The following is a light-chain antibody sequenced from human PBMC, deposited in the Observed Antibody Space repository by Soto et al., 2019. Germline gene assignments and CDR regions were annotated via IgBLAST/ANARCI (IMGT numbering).Light chain of an antibody. CDR3: QQYGSAPPYT. Sequence: EIVMTQSPATLSVSPGERATLSCRASQSVSSNLAWYQQKPGQAPRLLIYGASTRATGIPARFSGSGSGTEFTLTISSLQSEDSAVYYCQQYGSAPPYTFGQGTKLELK. V-gene: IGKV3-15*01. CDR2: GAS. CDR1: QSVSSN. J-gene: IGKJ2*01.